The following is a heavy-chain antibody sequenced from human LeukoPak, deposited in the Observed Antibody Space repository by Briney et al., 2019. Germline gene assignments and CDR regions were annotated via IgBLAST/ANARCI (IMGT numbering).Heavy chain of an antibody. J-gene: IGHJ5*02. CDR1: GYTFTGYY. CDR2: INPNSGGT. CDR3: ARANVLRFLEWSLLGNWFDP. Sequence: ASVKVSCRASGYTFTGYYMHWVRQAPGQGLEWMGRINPNSGGTNYAQKFQGRVTMTRDTSISTAYMELSRLRSDDTAVYYCARANVLRFLEWSLLGNWFDPWGQGTLVTVSS. V-gene: IGHV1-2*06. D-gene: IGHD3-3*01.